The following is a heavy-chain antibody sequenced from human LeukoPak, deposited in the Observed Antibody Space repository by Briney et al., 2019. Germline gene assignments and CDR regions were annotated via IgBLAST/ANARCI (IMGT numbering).Heavy chain of an antibody. CDR1: GGTFSSYA. J-gene: IGHJ5*02. CDR2: LIPIFGTA. Sequence: ASVKVSCKASGGTFSSYAISWVRQAPGQGLEWMGGLIPIFGTANYAQNFQGRVTITADKSTSTAYMELSSLRSEDTAVYYCANYYGSGTSSGWFDPWGQGTLLTVST. V-gene: IGHV1-69*06. D-gene: IGHD3-10*01. CDR3: ANYYGSGTSSGWFDP.